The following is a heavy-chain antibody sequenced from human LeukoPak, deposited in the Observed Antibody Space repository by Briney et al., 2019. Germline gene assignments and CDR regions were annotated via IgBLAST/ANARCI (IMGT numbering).Heavy chain of an antibody. Sequence: SETLSLTCTVSDDSITIYYWSWIRQPPGKGLEWIGYIDHTGITNYNPSLNSRVTISRDTAKNHFSLELSSVTAADTAVYYCASYGLCCSGGSCYRGGDYWGQGTLVTVSS. CDR1: DDSITIYY. CDR2: IDHTGIT. CDR3: ASYGLCCSGGSCYRGGDY. J-gene: IGHJ4*02. D-gene: IGHD2-15*01. V-gene: IGHV4-59*08.